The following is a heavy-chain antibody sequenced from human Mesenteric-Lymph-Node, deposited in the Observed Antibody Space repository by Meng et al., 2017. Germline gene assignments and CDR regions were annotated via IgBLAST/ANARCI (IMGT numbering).Heavy chain of an antibody. CDR3: ARGGDYFDY. J-gene: IGHJ4*02. V-gene: IGHV1-69*06. CDR1: GGTLRSYG. Sequence: QVPLVEFGAEVKKPGYPVKVSCKASGGTLRSYGISWVRQGPEQGLEWMGVIIPIFGTANYAQKFQGRVTITADKSTSTAYMELSSLRSEDTAVYYCARGGDYFDYWGQGTLVTVSS. CDR2: IIPIFGTA.